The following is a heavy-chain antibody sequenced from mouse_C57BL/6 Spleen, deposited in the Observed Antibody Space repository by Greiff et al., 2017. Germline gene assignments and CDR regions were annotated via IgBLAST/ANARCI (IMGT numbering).Heavy chain of an antibody. J-gene: IGHJ4*01. CDR2: ISSGGDYI. CDR3: TRDEQFYAMDY. CDR1: GFTFSSYA. Sequence: EVQLVESGEGLVKPGGSLKLSCAASGFTFSSYAMSWVRQTPERRLEWVAYISSGGDYIYYADTVKGRFTISRDNARNTLYLQMSSLKSEDTAMYYCTRDEQFYAMDYWGQGTSVTVSS. V-gene: IGHV5-9-1*02.